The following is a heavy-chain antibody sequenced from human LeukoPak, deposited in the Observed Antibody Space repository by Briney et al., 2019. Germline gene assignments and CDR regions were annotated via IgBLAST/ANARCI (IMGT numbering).Heavy chain of an antibody. Sequence: PGGSLTLSCAPSGFPLYLYGIRWVRQATGKGLEWVAHISYDEIYIYYAASVKGRFTLSRDNSKTTLYLKMHSMRPEDTAVYYCARVSGVKITFGEFIDWGQGTLVTVAT. V-gene: IGHV3-30*03. CDR1: GFPLYLYG. J-gene: IGHJ1*01. CDR3: ARVSGVKITFGEFID. CDR2: ISYDEIYI. D-gene: IGHD3-16*02.